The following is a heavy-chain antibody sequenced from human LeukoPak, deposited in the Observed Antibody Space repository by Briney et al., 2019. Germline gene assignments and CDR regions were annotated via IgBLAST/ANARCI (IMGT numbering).Heavy chain of an antibody. Sequence: PGGSLRLSCAASGFTVSSNYMSWVRQAPGKGLEWVSLIDTGGSTYYAGSVRGRFTISRDNSKNTLYLQMNSLRAEDTAVYYCAREYLDGSGWYAYFDYWGQGTLVTVPS. CDR1: GFTVSSNY. D-gene: IGHD6-19*01. J-gene: IGHJ4*02. CDR2: IDTGGST. V-gene: IGHV3-53*01. CDR3: AREYLDGSGWYAYFDY.